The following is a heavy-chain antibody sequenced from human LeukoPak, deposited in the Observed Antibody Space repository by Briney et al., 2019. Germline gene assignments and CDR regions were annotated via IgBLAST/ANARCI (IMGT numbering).Heavy chain of an antibody. CDR2: IYYSGST. Sequence: PSETLSLTCTVSGGSISSSSYYWGWIRQPPGKGLEWIGSIYYSGSTYYNPSLKSRVTISVDTSKNQFSLKLSSVTAADTAAYYCAGHRVVVAATPLDYWGQGTLVTVSS. D-gene: IGHD2-15*01. CDR3: AGHRVVVAATPLDY. V-gene: IGHV4-39*01. CDR1: GGSISSSSYY. J-gene: IGHJ4*02.